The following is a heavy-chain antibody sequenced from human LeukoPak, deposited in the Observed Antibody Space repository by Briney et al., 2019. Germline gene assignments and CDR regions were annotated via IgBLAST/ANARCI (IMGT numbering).Heavy chain of an antibody. Sequence: PGGSLRLSCAASGFTFSNYWMTWVRQAPGKVLEWVANIRHDGNEKYYVDSVKGRFTISRDNAQNSLSLQMNSLRVEDTAVYYCARVPIPYSSGWYLNDWGQGTLVIVSS. CDR3: ARVPIPYSSGWYLND. D-gene: IGHD6-19*01. V-gene: IGHV3-7*01. CDR2: IRHDGNEK. CDR1: GFTFSNYW. J-gene: IGHJ4*02.